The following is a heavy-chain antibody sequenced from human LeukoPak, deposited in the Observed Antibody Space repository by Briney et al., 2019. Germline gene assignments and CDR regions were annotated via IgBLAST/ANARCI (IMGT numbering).Heavy chain of an antibody. CDR1: GFTFSSYA. V-gene: IGHV3-23*01. Sequence: GGSLRLSCAASGFTFSSYAMSWVRQAPGKGLEWVSTISGNGGDTYYADSVKGRFTISRDNAKNSLYLQMNSLRAEDTALYYCAKDIATGNRLYYFDYWGQGTLVTVSS. CDR2: ISGNGGDT. J-gene: IGHJ4*02. D-gene: IGHD1-14*01. CDR3: AKDIATGNRLYYFDY.